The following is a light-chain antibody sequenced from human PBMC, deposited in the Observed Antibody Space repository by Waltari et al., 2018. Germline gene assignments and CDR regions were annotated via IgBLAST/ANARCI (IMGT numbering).Light chain of an antibody. V-gene: IGLV2-14*01. CDR3: SSYTSSSPYV. J-gene: IGLJ1*01. CDR2: EVS. Sequence: QSALTQPASVSGSPGQSITISCTGTSSDVGGYNYVSWYQQHPGKAPKLMIYEVSNLPSGVSNRFSGSKSGNTASLTISGLQAEDEADYYCSSYTSSSPYVFGTGTKVTVL. CDR1: SSDVGGYNY.